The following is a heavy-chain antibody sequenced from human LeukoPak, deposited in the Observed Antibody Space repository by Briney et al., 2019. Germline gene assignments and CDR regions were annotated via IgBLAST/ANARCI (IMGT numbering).Heavy chain of an antibody. D-gene: IGHD2-21*02. V-gene: IGHV1-69*01. CDR2: IIPFFNTT. CDR3: ATDDCLGDSCYIDY. J-gene: IGHJ4*02. Sequence: AVTLSFTASAGALSNYGDSWERQAPGPGHEWMGGIIPFFNTTHYAQKFRDRVTISADASSSTAHMEVRGLTSEDTAVYYCATDDCLGDSCYIDYWGQGTLIIVSS. CDR1: AGALSNYG.